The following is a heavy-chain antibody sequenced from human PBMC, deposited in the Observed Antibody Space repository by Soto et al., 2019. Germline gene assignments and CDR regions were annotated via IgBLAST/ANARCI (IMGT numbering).Heavy chain of an antibody. CDR2: IIPGFAAP. CDR3: ARDRLMRGNSYYYGLDV. CDR1: GGTFGTFA. V-gene: IGHV1-69*12. J-gene: IGHJ6*02. Sequence: QVLLVQSGAEVKKPGSSVKISCKTSGGTFGTFAITWVRLAPGRGLEWMGVIIPGFAAPTYAQTLQGRVSITADESTSTAYMGLSGLTFDDTAVYYCARDRLMRGNSYYYGLDVWGQGTTVTVSS. D-gene: IGHD2-21*02.